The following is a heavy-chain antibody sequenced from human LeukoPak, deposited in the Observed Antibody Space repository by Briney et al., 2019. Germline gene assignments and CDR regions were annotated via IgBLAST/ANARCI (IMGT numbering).Heavy chain of an antibody. CDR1: GYAFTGYY. V-gene: IGHV1-2*02. CDR3: ARAGDYKNYAYYYYYYMDV. J-gene: IGHJ6*03. Sequence: ASVKVSCKASGYAFTGYYMHWVRQALGQGLEWMGWINPNNGVTNYEQKFQGRVTMTRDTSISTAYMELSRLRSDDTAVYYCARAGDYKNYAYYYYYYMDVWGIGTTVTVSS. CDR2: INPNNGVT. D-gene: IGHD4-11*01.